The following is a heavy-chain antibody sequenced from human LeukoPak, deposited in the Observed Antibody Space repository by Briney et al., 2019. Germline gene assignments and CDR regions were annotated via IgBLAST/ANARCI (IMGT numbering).Heavy chain of an antibody. D-gene: IGHD4-23*01. CDR2: IIPIFGTA. V-gene: IGHV1-69*13. CDR3: TSVPRPLRWEPYYYYMDV. Sequence: SVKVSCKASGGTFSSYAISWVRQAPGQGLEWMGGIIPIFGTANYAQKFQGRVTITADESTSTAYMELSSLRSEDTAVYYCTSVPRPLRWEPYYYYMDVWGKGTTVTVSS. J-gene: IGHJ6*03. CDR1: GGTFSSYA.